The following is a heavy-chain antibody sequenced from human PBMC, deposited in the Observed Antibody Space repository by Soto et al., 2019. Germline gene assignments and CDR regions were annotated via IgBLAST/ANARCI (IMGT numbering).Heavy chain of an antibody. J-gene: IGHJ5*02. Sequence: QVQLVQSGAEVKKPGASVKVSCKASGYTFTSYYMHWVRQAPGQGLEWMGIINPSGGSTSYAQKFKGRENMTKHTSTSTVDMELSSLRSEDTAGYGCVIVQQRQGGFDPWGQGTLVTVSS. V-gene: IGHV1-46*01. D-gene: IGHD6-13*01. CDR1: GYTFTSYY. CDR3: VIVQQRQGGFDP. CDR2: INPSGGST.